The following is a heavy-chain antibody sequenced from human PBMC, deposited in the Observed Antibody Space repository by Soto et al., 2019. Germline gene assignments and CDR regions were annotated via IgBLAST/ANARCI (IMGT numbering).Heavy chain of an antibody. D-gene: IGHD6-13*01. V-gene: IGHV1-18*01. Sequence: QVQLVQSGGELKKPGASVKVSCKASGYTFTNYAISWVRQVPGRGLEWMGWVNTYNGNPNYAQIFQGRVTMTTDTSTGKAYMELMSLKSDDSAIYYCARDSQYSTSWQRFDSWGQGTLVTVSS. CDR1: GYTFTNYA. CDR3: ARDSQYSTSWQRFDS. CDR2: VNTYNGNP. J-gene: IGHJ4*02.